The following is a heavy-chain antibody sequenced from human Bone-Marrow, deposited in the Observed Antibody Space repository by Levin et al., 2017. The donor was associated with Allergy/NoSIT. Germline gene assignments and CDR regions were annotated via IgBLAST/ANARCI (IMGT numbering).Heavy chain of an antibody. J-gene: IGHJ4*02. D-gene: IGHD3-3*01. V-gene: IGHV5-51*01. Sequence: LGESLKISCKGSGYSFTSYWIGWVRQMPGKGLEWMGIIYPGDSDTRYSPSFQGQVTISADKSISTAYLQWSSLKASDTAMYYCARGLPYSTIFGVVIPPGSSYFDYWGQGTLVTVSS. CDR1: GYSFTSYW. CDR2: IYPGDSDT. CDR3: ARGLPYSTIFGVVIPPGSSYFDY.